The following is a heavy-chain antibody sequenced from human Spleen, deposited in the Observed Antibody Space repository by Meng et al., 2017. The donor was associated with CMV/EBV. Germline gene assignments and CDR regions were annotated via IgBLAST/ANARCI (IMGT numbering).Heavy chain of an antibody. V-gene: IGHV3-21*01. CDR1: GFTLSRYA. J-gene: IGHJ6*02. D-gene: IGHD6-13*01. CDR2: ISSTSSYI. Sequence: GGSLRLSCVGTGFTLSRYAMSWVRQAPGKGLEWVSSISSTSSYIYYADSVKGRFTISRDNAKNSLYLQMNSLRAEDTAVYYCARDRLDYSTFWYRAGMDVWGQGTTVTVSS. CDR3: ARDRLDYSTFWYRAGMDV.